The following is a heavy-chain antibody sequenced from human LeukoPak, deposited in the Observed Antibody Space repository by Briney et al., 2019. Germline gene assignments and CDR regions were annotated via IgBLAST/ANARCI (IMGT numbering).Heavy chain of an antibody. CDR2: IIPILGIA. CDR3: ARDTGSGGIGSGSFVYYYYGMDV. Sequence: GASVKVSCKASGGTFSSYAISWVRQAPGQGLEWMGRIIPILGIANYAQKFQGRVTITADKSTSTAYMELSSLRSEDTAVYYCARDTGSGGIGSGSFVYYYYGMDVWDQGTTVTVSS. V-gene: IGHV1-69*04. D-gene: IGHD3-10*01. CDR1: GGTFSSYA. J-gene: IGHJ6*02.